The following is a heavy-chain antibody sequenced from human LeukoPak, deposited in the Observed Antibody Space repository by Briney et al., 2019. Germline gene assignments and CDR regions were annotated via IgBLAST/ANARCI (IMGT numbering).Heavy chain of an antibody. CDR2: ISGSGGST. V-gene: IGHV3-23*01. J-gene: IGHJ4*02. CDR3: ARDQLRGDY. CDR1: GFTFSSYA. Sequence: PGGSLRLSCAASGFTFSSYAMSWVRQAPGKGLEWVSAISGSGGSTYYADSVKGRFTISRDNSKNSLYLQMNSLRAEDTALYYCARDQLRGDYWGQGTLVTVSS. D-gene: IGHD1-26*01.